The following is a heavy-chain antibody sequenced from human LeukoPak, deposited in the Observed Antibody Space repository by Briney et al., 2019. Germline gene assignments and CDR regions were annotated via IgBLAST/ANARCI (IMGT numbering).Heavy chain of an antibody. D-gene: IGHD5-18*01. V-gene: IGHV5-51*01. CDR3: ARHDLRPPNKRGYSYGGVENWFDP. CDR2: IYPGDSDT. J-gene: IGHJ5*02. Sequence: GGSLEISCKGSGYSFTSYWIGWVRQLPGKGLEGMGIIYPGDSDTRYSPSFQGQITISADKSISTAYLQWSSLKASDTAMYYCARHDLRPPNKRGYSYGGVENWFDPWGQGTLVTVSS. CDR1: GYSFTSYW.